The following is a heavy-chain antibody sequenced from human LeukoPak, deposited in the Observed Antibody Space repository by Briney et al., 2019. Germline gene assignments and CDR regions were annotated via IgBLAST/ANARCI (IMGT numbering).Heavy chain of an antibody. V-gene: IGHV4-39*01. J-gene: IGHJ4*02. CDR3: ARIVVVVAATGNFADY. CDR1: GGPISSSSYY. CDR2: IYYSGST. D-gene: IGHD2-15*01. Sequence: SETLSLTCTVSGGPISSSSYYWGWLRQPPGKGLEWIGSIYYSGSTYYNPSLKSRVTISVDTSKNQFSLKLSSVTAADTAVYYCARIVVVVAATGNFADYWGQGTLVTVSS.